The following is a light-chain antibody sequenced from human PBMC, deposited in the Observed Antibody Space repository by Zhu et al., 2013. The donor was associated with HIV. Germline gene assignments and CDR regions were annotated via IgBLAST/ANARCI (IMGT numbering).Light chain of an antibody. CDR3: QQRNNWPPMYT. CDR2: DAS. Sequence: EIVLTQSPATLSLSPGERATLSCRASQSVSSYLAWYQQKPGQAPRLLIYDASNRATGIPARFSGSGSGTDFTLSISSLEPEDFAVYYCQQRNNWPPMYTFGQGTKLEIK. CDR1: QSVSSY. J-gene: IGKJ2*01. V-gene: IGKV3-11*01.